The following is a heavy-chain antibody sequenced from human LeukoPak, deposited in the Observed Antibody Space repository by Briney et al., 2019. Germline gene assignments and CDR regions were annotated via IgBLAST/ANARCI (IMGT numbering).Heavy chain of an antibody. CDR2: IIPIFGTA. CDR3: ARESPDGSGSY. J-gene: IGHJ4*02. Sequence: SLKVSCKASGGTFSSYAISCVRQAPGQRLEWMGGIIPIFGTANYAQKFQGRVTITADESTSTAYMELSSLRSEDTAVYYCARESPDGSGSYWGEGSLVTVCS. CDR1: GGTFSSYA. D-gene: IGHD3-10*01. V-gene: IGHV1-69*13.